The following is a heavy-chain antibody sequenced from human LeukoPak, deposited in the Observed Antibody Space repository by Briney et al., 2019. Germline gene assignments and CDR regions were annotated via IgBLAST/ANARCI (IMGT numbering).Heavy chain of an antibody. CDR3: ARDGYSGYDFYFDY. CDR1: GFTFSSYG. J-gene: IGHJ4*02. V-gene: IGHV3-33*01. Sequence: GGSLRLSCAVSGFTFSSYGMHWVRQAPGKGLEWVAVIWFEGSDKYYADSLKGRFTISRDNSKNTLYLQMNSLRADDTAVYYCARDGYSGYDFYFDYWGQGTLVTVSS. D-gene: IGHD5-12*01. CDR2: IWFEGSDK.